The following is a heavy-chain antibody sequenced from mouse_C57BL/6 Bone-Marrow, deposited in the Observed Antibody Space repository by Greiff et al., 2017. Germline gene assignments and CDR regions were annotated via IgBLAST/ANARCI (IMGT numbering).Heavy chain of an antibody. CDR3: ARSRYYYGSSWYFDV. Sequence: QVQLQQPGAELVRPGSSVKLSCKASGYTFTSYWMDWVKQRPGQGLEWIGNIYPSDSETHYNQKFKDKATLTVDKSSSKAYMQLSSLTSEDSAVYYCARSRYYYGSSWYFDVWGTGTTVTVSS. CDR2: IYPSDSET. V-gene: IGHV1-61*01. CDR1: GYTFTSYW. D-gene: IGHD1-1*01. J-gene: IGHJ1*03.